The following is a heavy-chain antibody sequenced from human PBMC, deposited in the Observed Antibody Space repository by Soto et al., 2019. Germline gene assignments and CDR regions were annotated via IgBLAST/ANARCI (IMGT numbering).Heavy chain of an antibody. CDR1: GFTFSSYS. CDR3: ASPGVSSFDP. CDR2: ISSSSSYI. D-gene: IGHD2-8*01. V-gene: IGHV3-21*01. J-gene: IGHJ5*02. Sequence: GSLRLSAGASGFTFSSYSITWVRQAPGKGLEWVSCISSSSSYIYYADSVKGRFTISRENAKNSLYLQMNSRRAEDTDVYYCASPGVSSFDPWGQGTLVTVSS.